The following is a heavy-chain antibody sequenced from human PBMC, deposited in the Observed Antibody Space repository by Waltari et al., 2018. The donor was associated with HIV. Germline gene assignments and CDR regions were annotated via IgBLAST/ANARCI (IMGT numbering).Heavy chain of an antibody. CDR2: LYYTGST. J-gene: IGHJ4*02. CDR3: ALDSGSELPIFDY. Sequence: QVQLQESGPGLLKPSETLSLTCSVSGGSVSSNYWTWIRQPPGKGLEWIGYLYYTGSTKYNPALKSRVTFSVDTSKNQFSLKLTSVTAADTAVYYCALDSGSELPIFDYWGQGIRVTVSS. D-gene: IGHD5-12*01. CDR1: GGSVSSNY. V-gene: IGHV4-59*02.